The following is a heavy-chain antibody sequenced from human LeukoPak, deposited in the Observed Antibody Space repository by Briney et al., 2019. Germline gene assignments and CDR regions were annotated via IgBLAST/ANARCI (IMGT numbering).Heavy chain of an antibody. CDR1: GFSFITYW. D-gene: IGHD2-2*03. CDR2: ITSGGSGT. Sequence: GGSLRLSCAASGFSFITYWMHWVRQAPGKGLVWVSRITSGGSGTTYADSVKGRFTISRDNAKNTLYLQMNSLRDEDTAVYYCATLSNYGYHFDSWGQGTLVTVSS. V-gene: IGHV3-74*03. J-gene: IGHJ4*02. CDR3: ATLSNYGYHFDS.